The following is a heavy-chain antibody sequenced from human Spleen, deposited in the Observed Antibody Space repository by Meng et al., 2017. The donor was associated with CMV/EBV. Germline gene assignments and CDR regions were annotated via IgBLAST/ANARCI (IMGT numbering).Heavy chain of an antibody. J-gene: IGHJ5*02. CDR2: IYYSGST. CDR3: AREIAFSGASWFDP. V-gene: IGHV4-31*03. CDR1: GVSISSGGYY. Sequence: SETLSLTCTVSGVSISSGGYYWSWIRQHPGKGLEWIGYIYYSGSTYYNPSLKSRVTISVDTSKNQFSLKLSSVTAADTAVYYCAREIAFSGASWFDPWGQGTLVTVSS. D-gene: IGHD1-26*01.